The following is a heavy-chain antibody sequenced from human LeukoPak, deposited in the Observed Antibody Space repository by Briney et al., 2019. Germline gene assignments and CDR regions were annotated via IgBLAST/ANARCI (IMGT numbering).Heavy chain of an antibody. J-gene: IGHJ6*02. CDR3: ARGETYYYGSGPYYYGMDV. D-gene: IGHD3-10*01. CDR2: ISSSSSYI. CDR1: GFTFSSYS. V-gene: IGHV3-21*01. Sequence: GGSLRLSCAASGFTFSSYSMNWVRQAPGKGLEWVSSISSSSSYIYYADSVKGRFTISRDNAKTSLYLQMNSLRAEDTAVYYCARGETYYYGSGPYYYGMDVWGQGTTVTVSS.